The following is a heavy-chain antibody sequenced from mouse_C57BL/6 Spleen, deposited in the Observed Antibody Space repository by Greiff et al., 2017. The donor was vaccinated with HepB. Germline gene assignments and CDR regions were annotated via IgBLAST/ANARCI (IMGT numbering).Heavy chain of an antibody. CDR3: ARPGYGYSLYAMGY. D-gene: IGHD2-2*01. Sequence: EVNVVESGGGLVKPGGSLKLSCAASGFTFSDYGMHWVRQAPEKGLEWVAYISIGSSASYYEDTVQGRFTISRDNAKNTLFLQMTSLSSEDTAVYYCARPGYGYSLYAMGYWGQGTSVTVSS. V-gene: IGHV5-17*01. J-gene: IGHJ4*01. CDR2: ISIGSSAS. CDR1: GFTFSDYG.